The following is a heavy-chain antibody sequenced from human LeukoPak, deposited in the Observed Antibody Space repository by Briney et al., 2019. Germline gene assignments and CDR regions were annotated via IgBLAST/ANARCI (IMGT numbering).Heavy chain of an antibody. V-gene: IGHV3-23*01. CDR1: GLIVSGDF. CDR2: ISGSGGST. CDR3: AKAARVTMIVVVNKGPFDY. J-gene: IGHJ4*02. D-gene: IGHD3-22*01. Sequence: GGSLRLSCAASGLIVSGDFMSWVRQAPGKGLEWVSAISGSGGSTYYADSVKGRFTISRDNSKNTLYLQMNSLRAEDTAVYYCAKAARVTMIVVVNKGPFDYWGQGTLVTVSS.